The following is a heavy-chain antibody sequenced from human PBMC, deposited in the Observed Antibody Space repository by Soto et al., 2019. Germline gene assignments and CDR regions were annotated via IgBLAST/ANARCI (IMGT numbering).Heavy chain of an antibody. CDR1: GDSVSSNSAA. J-gene: IGHJ5*02. CDR2: TYYRSKWYN. Sequence: PSQTLSLTCAISGDSVSSNSAAWNWIRQSPSRGLEWLGRTYYRSKWYNDYAVSVKSRITINPDTSKNQFSLQLNSVTPEDTAVYYCARDKVRAGSITIFGVVISEFDPWGQGTLVT. CDR3: ARDKVRAGSITIFGVVISEFDP. D-gene: IGHD3-3*01. V-gene: IGHV6-1*01.